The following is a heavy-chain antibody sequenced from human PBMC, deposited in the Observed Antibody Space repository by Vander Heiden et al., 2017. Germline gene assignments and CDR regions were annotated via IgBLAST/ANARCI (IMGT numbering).Heavy chain of an antibody. J-gene: IGHJ4*02. Sequence: QVQLQESGPGLVKPSQTLSLICTVSSGSISSGHYYWSWIRQSPGKGLQWIGYIYYTGKTYYKPSLKSRVSISIDTPKNQFSMKLNSVTAADTAVYYCANILDTSGYLIGFDYWGQGALVTVYS. V-gene: IGHV4-30-4*01. CDR2: IYYTGKT. CDR3: ANILDTSGYLIGFDY. D-gene: IGHD3-22*01. CDR1: SGSISSGHYY.